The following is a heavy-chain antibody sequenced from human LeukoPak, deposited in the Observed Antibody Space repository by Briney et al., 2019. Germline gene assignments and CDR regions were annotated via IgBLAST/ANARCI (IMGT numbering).Heavy chain of an antibody. J-gene: IGHJ2*01. CDR2: INPNSGGT. CDR1: GYTFTGYY. CDR3: ARGLYYGDWHFDL. Sequence: ASVKVSCKASGYTFTGYYMHWVRQAPGQGLEWMGWINPNSGGTNYAQKFQGRVTMTRDTSISTAYMELSRLRSDDTAVYYCARGLYYGDWHFDLWGRGTLVTVSS. D-gene: IGHD4-17*01. V-gene: IGHV1-2*02.